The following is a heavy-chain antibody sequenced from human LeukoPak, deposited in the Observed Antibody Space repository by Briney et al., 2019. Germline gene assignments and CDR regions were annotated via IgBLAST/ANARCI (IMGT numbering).Heavy chain of an antibody. Sequence: GGSLILSCAPSGFTFSNYGMTWVRQAPGKWLGWDSGISGSGGRPYYAHSGKGSFTTSRDTSERTLCLQATSMRVEDTAVYYCAKGDNYFDGSGIDYWGQGTLVTVSS. CDR3: AKGDNYFDGSGIDY. V-gene: IGHV3-23*01. CDR1: GFTFSNYG. D-gene: IGHD3-22*01. J-gene: IGHJ4*02. CDR2: ISGSGGRP.